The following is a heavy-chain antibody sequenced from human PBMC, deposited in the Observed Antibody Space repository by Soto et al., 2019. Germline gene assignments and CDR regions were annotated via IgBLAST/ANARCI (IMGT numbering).Heavy chain of an antibody. D-gene: IGHD6-19*01. CDR2: IYPGDSDT. Sequence: PGESLKISCKGSGYSFTSYWIGWVRQMPGKGLEWMGIIYPGDSDTRYSPSFQGQVTISADKSISTAYLQWSSLKASDTAMYYCARSETEGQWPLHNWFDPWGQGTLVTVSS. CDR3: ARSETEGQWPLHNWFDP. V-gene: IGHV5-51*01. J-gene: IGHJ5*02. CDR1: GYSFTSYW.